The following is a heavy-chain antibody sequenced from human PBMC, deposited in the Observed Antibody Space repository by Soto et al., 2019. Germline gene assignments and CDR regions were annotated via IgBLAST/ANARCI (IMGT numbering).Heavy chain of an antibody. CDR3: ARARGRHILTGYYRGMDV. J-gene: IGHJ6*02. D-gene: IGHD3-9*01. CDR1: GGTFSSYA. Sequence: QVQLVQSGAEVKKPGSSVKVSCKASGGTFSSYAISWVRQAPGQGLEWMGGIIPIFGTANYAQKFQGRVTITADESTSTAYMELSSLRSEDTAVYYCARARGRHILTGYYRGMDVWGQGTTVTVSS. CDR2: IIPIFGTA. V-gene: IGHV1-69*12.